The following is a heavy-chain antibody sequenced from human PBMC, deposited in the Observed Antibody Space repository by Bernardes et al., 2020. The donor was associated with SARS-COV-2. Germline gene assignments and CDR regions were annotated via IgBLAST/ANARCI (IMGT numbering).Heavy chain of an antibody. V-gene: IGHV3-7*04. CDR3: TRVHSGWYGFNY. J-gene: IGHJ4*02. Sequence: GGSLRLSCAASGFTFSSYWMSWVCQAPGKELEWVANINQDGSETYYVDSLKGRFTISRDNAKNSLYLQMNSLRVEDTSVYYCTRVHSGWYGFNYWGQGTLVTVST. CDR2: INQDGSET. CDR1: GFTFSSYW. D-gene: IGHD6-19*01.